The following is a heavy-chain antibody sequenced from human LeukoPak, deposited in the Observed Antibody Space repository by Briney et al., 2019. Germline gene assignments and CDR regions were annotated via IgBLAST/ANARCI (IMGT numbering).Heavy chain of an antibody. CDR1: GFTFSTYW. CDR3: AKGRHGDYDFDY. J-gene: IGHJ4*02. CDR2: ISYDGSNK. Sequence: GGSLRLSCAASGFTFSTYWMSWVRQAPGKGLEWVAVISYDGSNKYYADSVKGRFTISRDNSKNTLYLQMNSLRAEDTAVFYCAKGRHGDYDFDYWGQGTLVTVSS. V-gene: IGHV3-30*18. D-gene: IGHD4-17*01.